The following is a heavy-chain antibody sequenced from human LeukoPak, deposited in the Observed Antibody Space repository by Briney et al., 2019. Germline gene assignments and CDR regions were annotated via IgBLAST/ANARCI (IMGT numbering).Heavy chain of an antibody. CDR2: ISGSSGST. V-gene: IGHV3-23*01. D-gene: IGHD2-2*01. Sequence: GGSLRLSCAASGFTFSSYAMSWVRQAPGKGLEWVSGISGSSGSTYYADSVKGRFTISRDNSKNTLYLQMDSLRAEDTAVYYCAKDRRCSGTTCYDAFGIWGQGTMVTVSS. CDR3: AKDRRCSGTTCYDAFGI. J-gene: IGHJ3*02. CDR1: GFTFSSYA.